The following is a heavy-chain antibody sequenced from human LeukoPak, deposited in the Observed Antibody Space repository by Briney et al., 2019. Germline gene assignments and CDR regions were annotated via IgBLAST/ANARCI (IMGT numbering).Heavy chain of an antibody. Sequence: ASVKVSCEASGYTFTSYGISWVRQAPGQGLEWMGWISAYNGNTNYAQKLQGRVTMTTDTSTSTAYMELRSLRSDDTAVYYCARSSYYDILTGYRNLRGAFDIWGQGTMVTVSS. D-gene: IGHD3-9*01. J-gene: IGHJ3*02. CDR1: GYTFTSYG. CDR2: ISAYNGNT. V-gene: IGHV1-18*01. CDR3: ARSSYYDILTGYRNLRGAFDI.